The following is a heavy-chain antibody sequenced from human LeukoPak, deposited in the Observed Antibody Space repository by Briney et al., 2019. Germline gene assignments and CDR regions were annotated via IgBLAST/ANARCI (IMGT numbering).Heavy chain of an antibody. CDR3: ARARGWLQEPYYYYYRDV. D-gene: IGHD5-24*01. J-gene: IGHJ6*03. CDR1: GYTFTGYY. Sequence: ASVKVSCKASGYTFTGYYMHWVRQAPGQGLEWMGRINPNSGGTNYAQKFQGRVTMTRDTSISTAYMELSRLRSDDTAVYYCARARGWLQEPYYYYYRDVWGKGTTVTVSS. V-gene: IGHV1-2*06. CDR2: INPNSGGT.